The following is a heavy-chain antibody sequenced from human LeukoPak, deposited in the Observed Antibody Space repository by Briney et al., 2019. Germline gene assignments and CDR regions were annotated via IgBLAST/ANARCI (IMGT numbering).Heavy chain of an antibody. CDR1: GFTFSDYY. D-gene: IGHD3-22*01. CDR2: ISSSGSTI. Sequence: PGGSLRLSCAASGFTFSDYYMSWIRQAPGKGLEWASYISSSGSTIYYADSVKGRFTISRDNAKNSLYLQMNSLRAEDTAVYYCARDRHYYDSSGYYWGQGTLVTVSS. V-gene: IGHV3-11*04. J-gene: IGHJ4*02. CDR3: ARDRHYYDSSGYY.